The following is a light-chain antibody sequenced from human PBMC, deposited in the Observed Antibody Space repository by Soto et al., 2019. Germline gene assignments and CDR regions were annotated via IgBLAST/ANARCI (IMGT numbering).Light chain of an antibody. V-gene: IGKV1-5*01. Sequence: IQMTQSPSTLSASVGDRVTITCRARQSISSWLAWYQQKPGKAPKLLIYDASSLESGVPSRFSGSGSGTEFTLTISILQPDDFATYYCQQYNSYLGTFGQGTKVDIK. CDR1: QSISSW. J-gene: IGKJ1*01. CDR3: QQYNSYLGT. CDR2: DAS.